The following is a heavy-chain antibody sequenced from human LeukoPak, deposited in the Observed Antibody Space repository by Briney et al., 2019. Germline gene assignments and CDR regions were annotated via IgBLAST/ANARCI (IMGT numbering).Heavy chain of an antibody. Sequence: ASVKVSCKASGYTFTSYDINWVRQATGQGLEWMGWMNPNSGNTGYAQKFQGRVTITRNTSISTAYMELSSLRSEDTAVYYCARGVVCGGDCYYYFDYWGQGTLVTVSS. CDR2: MNPNSGNT. J-gene: IGHJ4*02. V-gene: IGHV1-8*03. D-gene: IGHD2-21*01. CDR1: GYTFTSYD. CDR3: ARGVVCGGDCYYYFDY.